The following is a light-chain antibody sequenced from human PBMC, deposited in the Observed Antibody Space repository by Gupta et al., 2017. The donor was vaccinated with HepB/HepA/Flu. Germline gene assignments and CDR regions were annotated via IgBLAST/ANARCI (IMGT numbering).Light chain of an antibody. CDR3: QAWDSSTVV. J-gene: IGLJ2*01. CDR1: KLGDKF. V-gene: IGLV3-1*01. CDR2: RDS. Sequence: SYELTQPPSVSVPPGQTASITCSGNKLGDKFACWYQRRPGQSPVLVIYRDSERPSGIPERFSGSNSGNTATLTISGTQAMDEADYYCQAWDSSTVVFGGGTKLTVL.